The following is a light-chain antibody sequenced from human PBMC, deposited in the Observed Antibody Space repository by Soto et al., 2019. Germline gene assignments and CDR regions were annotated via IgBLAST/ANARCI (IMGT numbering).Light chain of an antibody. V-gene: IGKV3-11*01. Sequence: IVLTQSPATLSLSPGHRATLSCRASQSVSNQLAWYQQKPGQAPRLLIYDASNRASGIPARFRGSGSGTDFTLTISSLEPEDFAVYYCHQRFNWPPWTFGQGTKVDIK. CDR1: QSVSNQ. CDR2: DAS. CDR3: HQRFNWPPWT. J-gene: IGKJ1*01.